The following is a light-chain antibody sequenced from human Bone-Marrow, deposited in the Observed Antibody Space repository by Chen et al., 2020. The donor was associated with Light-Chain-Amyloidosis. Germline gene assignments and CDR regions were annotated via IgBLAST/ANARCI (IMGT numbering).Light chain of an antibody. V-gene: IGLV1-44*01. J-gene: IGLJ1*01. Sequence: QSALTQPPSTSGTPGLRVTISCSGSSSNIGANNVNWYQQLPGTAPKLVIYNDNQRPSGVPDRFSGSKSGTSASLAISCLQSEDEADYYCAAWDDRVIGQVFGTGTKVTVL. CDR1: SSNIGANN. CDR3: AAWDDRVIGQV. CDR2: NDN.